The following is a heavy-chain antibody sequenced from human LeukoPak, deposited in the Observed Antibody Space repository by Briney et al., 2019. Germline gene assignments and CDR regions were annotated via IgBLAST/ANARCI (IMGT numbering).Heavy chain of an antibody. Sequence: PSETLSLTCTVSGYSISSGYYWGWIRQPPGKGLEWIGSIYHSGSTYYNPSLKSRVTISVDTSKNQFSLKLSSVTAADTAVYYCARTRYYYNSRSYGAPYYFDYWGQGTLVTVSS. V-gene: IGHV4-38-2*02. J-gene: IGHJ4*02. D-gene: IGHD3-10*01. CDR2: IYHSGST. CDR3: ARTRYYYNSRSYGAPYYFDY. CDR1: GYSISSGYY.